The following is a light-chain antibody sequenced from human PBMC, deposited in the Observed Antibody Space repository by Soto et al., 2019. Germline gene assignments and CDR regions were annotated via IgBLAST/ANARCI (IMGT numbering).Light chain of an antibody. CDR1: QSISSY. J-gene: IGKJ1*01. CDR2: AAS. Sequence: DIQMTQSPSSLSASVGDRVTITCRASQSISSYLNWYQQKPGRTPTLLIYAASSLQSGVPSRFSGGGSGTDFTLTISSLQPEDFATYYCQQSYITPWTFGQGTKVDI. V-gene: IGKV1-39*01. CDR3: QQSYITPWT.